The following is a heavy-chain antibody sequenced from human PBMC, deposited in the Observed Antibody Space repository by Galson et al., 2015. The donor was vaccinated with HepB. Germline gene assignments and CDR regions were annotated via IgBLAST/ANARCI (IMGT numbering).Heavy chain of an antibody. D-gene: IGHD3-9*01. CDR3: ARDEGPGYDILTGYSYGMDV. Sequence: SLRLSCAASGFTFSSYAMHWVRQAPGKGLEWVAVISYDGSNKYYADSVKGRFTIPRDNSKNTLYLQMNSLRAEDTAVYYCARDEGPGYDILTGYSYGMDVWGQGTTVTVSS. V-gene: IGHV3-30*04. CDR2: ISYDGSNK. J-gene: IGHJ6*02. CDR1: GFTFSSYA.